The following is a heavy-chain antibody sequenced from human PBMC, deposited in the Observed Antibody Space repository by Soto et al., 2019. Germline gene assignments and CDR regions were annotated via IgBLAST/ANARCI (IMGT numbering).Heavy chain of an antibody. D-gene: IGHD3-22*01. CDR3: ARSYYYDSSGYLLVPYYFDY. J-gene: IGHJ4*02. CDR2: IIPIFGTA. Sequence: SVKVSCKASGGTFSSYAISWVRQAPGQGLEWMGGIIPIFGTANYAQKFQGRVTITADESTSTAYMELRSLRSEDTAVYYCARSYYYDSSGYLLVPYYFDYWGQGTLVTVSS. V-gene: IGHV1-69*13. CDR1: GGTFSSYA.